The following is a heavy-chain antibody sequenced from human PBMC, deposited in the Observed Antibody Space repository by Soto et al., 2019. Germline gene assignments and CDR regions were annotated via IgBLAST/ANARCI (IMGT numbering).Heavy chain of an antibody. Sequence: QVNLVQSGAVVKKPGASVKVSCKASGYNFNGYYIHWVRQAPGQGLEWMGWMNPNTGGANYAQKFQGKVIMTTDTSISTAYLELRSLTSDDTAVYYCAKVISTIGSKQWLAQTKHQALDYWGQGTLVTVSS. CDR3: AKVISTIGSKQWLAQTKHQALDY. J-gene: IGHJ4*02. CDR2: MNPNTGGA. V-gene: IGHV1-2*02. CDR1: GYNFNGYY. D-gene: IGHD6-19*01.